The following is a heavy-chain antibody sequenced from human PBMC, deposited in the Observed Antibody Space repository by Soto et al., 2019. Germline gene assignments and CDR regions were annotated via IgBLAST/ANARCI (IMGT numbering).Heavy chain of an antibody. CDR3: ARYIDSSGWYLGRYFDL. Sequence: SETLSLTCTVSGGSISSSSYYWGWIRQPPGKGLEWIGSIYYSGSTYYNPSLKSRVTISVDTSKNQFSLKLSSVTAADTAVYYCARYIDSSGWYLGRYFDLWGRGTLVTVSS. J-gene: IGHJ2*01. V-gene: IGHV4-39*01. CDR2: IYYSGST. CDR1: GGSISSSSYY. D-gene: IGHD6-19*01.